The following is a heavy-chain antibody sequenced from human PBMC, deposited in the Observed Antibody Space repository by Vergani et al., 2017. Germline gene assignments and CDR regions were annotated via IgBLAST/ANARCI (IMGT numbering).Heavy chain of an antibody. CDR1: GCSISSSSYY. J-gene: IGHJ4*02. Sequence: QLQLQESGPGLVKPSETLSLTCTVSGCSISSSSYYWGWIRQPPGKGLEWIGSIYYSGSTYYNPSLKSRVTISVDTSKNQFSLKLSSVTAADTAVYYCARLGRYSSSWYYFDYWGQGTLVTVSS. CDR2: IYYSGST. CDR3: ARLGRYSSSWYYFDY. V-gene: IGHV4-39*01. D-gene: IGHD6-13*01.